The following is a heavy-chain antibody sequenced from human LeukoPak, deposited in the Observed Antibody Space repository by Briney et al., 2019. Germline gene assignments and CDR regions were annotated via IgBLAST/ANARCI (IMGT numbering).Heavy chain of an antibody. CDR1: GFTFDDYG. D-gene: IGHD3-10*01. J-gene: IGHJ4*02. Sequence: GGSLRLSCAASGFTFDDYGMSWVRQAPGKGLEWVSGLNWNGGSIGYADSVKGRFTISRDNAKNSLYLQMNSLRAEDTALYYCARGWFGELYSLDYRGQGTLVTVSS. V-gene: IGHV3-20*04. CDR2: LNWNGGSI. CDR3: ARGWFGELYSLDY.